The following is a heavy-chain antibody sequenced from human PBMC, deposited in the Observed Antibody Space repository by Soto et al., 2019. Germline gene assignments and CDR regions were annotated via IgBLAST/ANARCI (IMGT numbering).Heavy chain of an antibody. Sequence: QVQLVQSGAEVKKPGASVKVSCKTSGYTFTTYGISWVRQAPGQGLEWMGWISAYNGKTNYAQKFQGRVTVTTDPSTNTANMELRILRSDDTAVYLCARDHDFGMPALWVQGTLVTVSS. D-gene: IGHD3-3*01. CDR3: ARDHDFGMPAL. CDR2: ISAYNGKT. V-gene: IGHV1-18*01. CDR1: GYTFTTYG. J-gene: IGHJ4*02.